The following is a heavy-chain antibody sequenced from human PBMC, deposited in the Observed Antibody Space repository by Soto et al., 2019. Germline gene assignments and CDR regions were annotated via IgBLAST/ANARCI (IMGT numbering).Heavy chain of an antibody. V-gene: IGHV4-39*01. J-gene: IGHJ6*02. CDR3: ARVGHWGIAVGVTYYYGLDV. Sequence: SESLSLTCAVSVGTISGSNYYWGWLAPPPGKGLEWIGSVCYSWSTNYDPSLKSRVTTSVDTSYNRFSLKLSSVTAADTAVYYCARVGHWGIAVGVTYYYGLDVWGQGTTVTVSS. CDR2: VCYSWST. D-gene: IGHD6-19*01. CDR1: VGTISGSNYY.